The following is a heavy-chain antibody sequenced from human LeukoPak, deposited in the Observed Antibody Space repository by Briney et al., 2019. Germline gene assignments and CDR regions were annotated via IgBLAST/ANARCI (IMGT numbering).Heavy chain of an antibody. V-gene: IGHV3-23*01. D-gene: IGHD2-15*01. CDR1: GFTFSSYA. CDR2: ISGSGGST. CDR3: AKGSYCSGGSCYSEFDY. Sequence: PGGSLRLSCAASGFTFSSYAMSWVRQAPGKGLEWVSAISGSGGSTYYADSVKGRFTIFRDNSKNTLYLQMNSLRAEDTAVYYCAKGSYCSGGSCYSEFDYWGQGTLVTVSS. J-gene: IGHJ4*02.